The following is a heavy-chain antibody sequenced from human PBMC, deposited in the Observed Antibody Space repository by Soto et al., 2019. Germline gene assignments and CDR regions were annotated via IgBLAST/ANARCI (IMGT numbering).Heavy chain of an antibody. CDR2: INHSGST. J-gene: IGHJ4*02. V-gene: IGHV4-34*01. D-gene: IGHD3-9*01. CDR1: GGSFNSYC. CDR3: ARKPIYHFFAGYYSVDY. Sequence: SETLSLTCAVYGGSFNSYCCSWIRQPPEKGLEWIGEINHSGSTDYNPSLKSRVTISLDTYNNHLSLKLSSVTAADTAVYYCARKPIYHFFAGYYSVDYWGQGTLVTVSS.